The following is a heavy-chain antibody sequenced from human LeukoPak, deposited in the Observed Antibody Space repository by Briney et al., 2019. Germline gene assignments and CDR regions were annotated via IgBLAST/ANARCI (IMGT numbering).Heavy chain of an antibody. CDR2: INTNTGNP. CDR1: GYTFTSYA. Sequence: ASVKVSCKASGYTFTSYAMNWVRQAPGQGLEWMGWINTNTGNPTYAQGFTGRFVFSLDTSVSTAYLQISSLKAEDTALYYCARVAYTSSSVGWFDLWGQGILVTVSS. J-gene: IGHJ5*02. D-gene: IGHD6-6*01. V-gene: IGHV7-4-1*02. CDR3: ARVAYTSSSVGWFDL.